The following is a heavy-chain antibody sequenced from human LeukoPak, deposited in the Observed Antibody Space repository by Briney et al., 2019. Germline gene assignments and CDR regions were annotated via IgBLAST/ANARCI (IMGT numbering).Heavy chain of an antibody. CDR3: ATWPKVGALAA. J-gene: IGHJ5*02. CDR2: VSHRGIT. Sequence: PSETLSLTCAVYGGSLSGYYWSWSRQPPGKGLEWIGEVSHRGITNYNPSLKSRVTISVDTSKNQFSLKLSSVTAADTAVYYCATWPKVGALAAWGQGTLVTVSS. CDR1: GGSLSGYY. D-gene: IGHD1-26*01. V-gene: IGHV4-34*01.